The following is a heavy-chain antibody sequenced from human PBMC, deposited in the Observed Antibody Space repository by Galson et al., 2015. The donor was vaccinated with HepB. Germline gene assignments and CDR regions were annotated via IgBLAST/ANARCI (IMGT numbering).Heavy chain of an antibody. CDR3: ARATDDAFDI. V-gene: IGHV3-30*04. CDR1: GFTFSSYA. CDR2: ISYDGNNK. D-gene: IGHD1-26*01. J-gene: IGHJ3*02. Sequence: SLRLSCAASGFTFSSYAMHWVRQAPGKGLEWVAVISYDGNNKYYADSVKGRFTISRDNSKNTLYLQMNSLRAEDTAVYYCARATDDAFDIWGQGTMVTVSS.